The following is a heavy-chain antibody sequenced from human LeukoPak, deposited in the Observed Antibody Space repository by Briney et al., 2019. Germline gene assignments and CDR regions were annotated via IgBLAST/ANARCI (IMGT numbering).Heavy chain of an antibody. CDR3: ARRYYYGSGSYYNVGWFDP. V-gene: IGHV4-4*02. J-gene: IGHJ5*02. D-gene: IGHD3-10*01. CDR1: GGSISRSNW. Sequence: SGTLSLTCAVSGGSISRSNWWSWVRQPPGKGLEWIGEIYHSGSTNYNPSLKSRVTISVDKSKNQFSLKLSSVTAADTAVYYCARRYYYGSGSYYNVGWFDPWGQGTLVTVSS. CDR2: IYHSGST.